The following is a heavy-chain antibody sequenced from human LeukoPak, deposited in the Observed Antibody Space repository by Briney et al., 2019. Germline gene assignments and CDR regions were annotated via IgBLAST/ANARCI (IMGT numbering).Heavy chain of an antibody. CDR2: IYYSGST. V-gene: IGHV4-39*01. J-gene: IGHJ5*02. CDR1: GGSISSSSYY. D-gene: IGHD4-17*01. CDR3: ARHPVTTVTPKRGDWFDP. Sequence: SETLSLTCTVSGGSISSSSYYWGWTRQPPGKGLEWIGSIYYSGSTYYNPSLKSRVTISVDTSKNQFSLKLSSVTAADTAVYYCARHPVTTVTPKRGDWFDPGGQGPLVTVSS.